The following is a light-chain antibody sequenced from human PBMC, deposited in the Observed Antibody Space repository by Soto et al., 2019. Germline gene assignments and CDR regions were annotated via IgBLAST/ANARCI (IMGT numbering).Light chain of an antibody. V-gene: IGKV3-11*01. CDR3: QERSNWPPA. Sequence: EIVLTQSPAILYLSPGERATLSCRASQSVSSYLAWYQQKPGQAHRLLIYDASNRATGIAARFSDSGSGTDFTLTISSLGPEDFAVYYCQERSNWPPAFGQGKRLEIK. CDR2: DAS. CDR1: QSVSSY. J-gene: IGKJ5*01.